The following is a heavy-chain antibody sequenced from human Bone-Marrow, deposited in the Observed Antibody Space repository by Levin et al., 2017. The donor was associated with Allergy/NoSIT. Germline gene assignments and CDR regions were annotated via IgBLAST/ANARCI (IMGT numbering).Heavy chain of an antibody. D-gene: IGHD2-15*01. J-gene: IGHJ5*02. CDR2: INPNSGGT. Sequence: ASVKVSCKASGYTFTGYYMHWVRQAPGQGLEWMGWINPNSGGTNYAQKFQGRVTMTRDTSISTAYMELSRLRSDDTAVYYCAKAQSGGSCSWFDPWGQGTLVTVSS. CDR3: AKAQSGGSCSWFDP. V-gene: IGHV1-2*02. CDR1: GYTFTGYY.